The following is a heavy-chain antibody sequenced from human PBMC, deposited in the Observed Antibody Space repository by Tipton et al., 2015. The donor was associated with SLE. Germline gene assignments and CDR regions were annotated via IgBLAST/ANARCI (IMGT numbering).Heavy chain of an antibody. J-gene: IGHJ4*02. D-gene: IGHD6-13*01. Sequence: SLRLSCAASGFTVDRNYMGWVRHTPGKGLEWVSVIYSGGNTFYADSVKGRFTISRDNSKNTLYLQMSSLRTADTAVYYCARSAAGPDYWGQGTLVTVSS. V-gene: IGHV3-53*01. CDR2: IYSGGNT. CDR3: ARSAAGPDY. CDR1: GFTVDRNY.